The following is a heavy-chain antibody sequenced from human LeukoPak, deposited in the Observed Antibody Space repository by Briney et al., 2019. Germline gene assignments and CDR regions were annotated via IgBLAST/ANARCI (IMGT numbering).Heavy chain of an antibody. J-gene: IGHJ2*01. CDR3: AKVYDPYCSGGSCYSHYWYFDL. Sequence: QPGGSLRLSCAASGFTFSSYAMTWVRQAPGKGLEWVSLISGSGDNTYYADSVKGRFTISRDNSKNTLHLQMSSLRAEDTAVYYYAKVYDPYCSGGSCYSHYWYFDLWGRGSLVTVSS. D-gene: IGHD2-15*01. CDR1: GFTFSSYA. CDR2: ISGSGDNT. V-gene: IGHV3-23*01.